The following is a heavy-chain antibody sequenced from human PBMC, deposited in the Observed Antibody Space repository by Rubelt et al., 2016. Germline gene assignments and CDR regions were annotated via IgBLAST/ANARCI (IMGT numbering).Heavy chain of an antibody. CDR1: GFTFSSYW. CDR3: VREIYCSAVGCLRWFDP. V-gene: IGHV3-74*01. D-gene: IGHD2-15*01. J-gene: IGHJ5*02. Sequence: GGSLRLSCAASGFTFSSYWMHWVRQAPGKGLVWVSRINSDGSITRYADSVQGRFTISRDNAKNTLYLQMNSLRAEDTAVYYCVREIYCSAVGCLRWFDPGGQGTLVTVSA. CDR2: INSDGSIT.